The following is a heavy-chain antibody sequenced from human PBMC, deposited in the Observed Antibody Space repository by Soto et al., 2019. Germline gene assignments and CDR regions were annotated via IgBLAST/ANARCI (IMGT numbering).Heavy chain of an antibody. D-gene: IGHD3-16*02. Sequence: GGSLRLSCAVSGFTFSSYGMHWVRQAPGKGLEWVAVIWYDGSNKYYADSVKGRFTISRDNSKNTLYLQMNSLRAEDTAVYYCARYRHDYVWGSYRLDYWGQGTLVTVS. J-gene: IGHJ4*02. CDR3: ARYRHDYVWGSYRLDY. CDR1: GFTFSSYG. V-gene: IGHV3-33*01. CDR2: IWYDGSNK.